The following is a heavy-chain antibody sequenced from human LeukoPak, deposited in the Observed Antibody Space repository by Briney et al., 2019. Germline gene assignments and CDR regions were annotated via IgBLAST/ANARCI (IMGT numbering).Heavy chain of an antibody. D-gene: IGHD6-25*01. CDR1: GFTLSSYA. Sequence: GGSLRLSCVASGFTLSSYAVSWVRQAPGKGLQWVSSLGISGDYAWYAGSVKGRFTISRDSSKNTLYLQMNSLRAEDAAIYYCARDRRLASFDYGGQGTLVTVSS. J-gene: IGHJ4*02. CDR2: LGISGDYA. CDR3: ARDRRLASFDY. V-gene: IGHV3-23*01.